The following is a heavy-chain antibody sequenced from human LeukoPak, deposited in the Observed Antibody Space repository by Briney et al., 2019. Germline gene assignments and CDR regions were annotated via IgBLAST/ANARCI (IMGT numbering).Heavy chain of an antibody. CDR3: ARDTHEYGSGSYYDDTFDS. CDR1: GGSMIDHY. V-gene: IGHV4-59*11. D-gene: IGHD3-10*01. J-gene: IGHJ3*02. Sequence: SETLSLTCTVSGGSMIDHYWSWVRQPPGKGLEWVGYMHHSGKVNSNPSIKSRVTISVDTSENQVSLKLSSVTAADTAVYYCARDTHEYGSGSYYDDTFDSWGQGTLVTVSS. CDR2: MHHSGKV.